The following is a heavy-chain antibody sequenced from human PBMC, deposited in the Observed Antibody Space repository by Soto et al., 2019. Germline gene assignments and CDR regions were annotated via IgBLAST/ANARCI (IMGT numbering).Heavy chain of an antibody. D-gene: IGHD3-10*01. V-gene: IGHV5-51*01. J-gene: IGHJ6*03. CDR2: IYPGDSDT. CDR1: GYSFTNYW. CDR3: AKLSGSGSFYYHYNMDV. Sequence: GESLKISCKGSGYSFTNYWIGWVRQMPGKGLDWMGIIYPGDSDTRYSPSFQGQVTISVDKSISTAYLQWSSLKASDTAVYYCAKLSGSGSFYYHYNMDVWGKGTTVTVSS.